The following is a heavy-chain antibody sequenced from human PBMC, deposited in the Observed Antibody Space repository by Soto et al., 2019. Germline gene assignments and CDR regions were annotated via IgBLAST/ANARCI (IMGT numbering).Heavy chain of an antibody. V-gene: IGHV3-11*01. J-gene: IGHJ6*03. Sequence: GGSLRLSCAASGFTFSDYYMSWIRQAPGKGLEWVSYISSSGSTIYYADSVKGRFTISRDNAKNSLYLQMNSLRAEDTAVYYCARGGRTGTKRKTRYYYYMDVWGKGTTVTVSS. CDR3: ARGGRTGTKRKTRYYYYMDV. D-gene: IGHD1-1*01. CDR2: ISSSGSTI. CDR1: GFTFSDYY.